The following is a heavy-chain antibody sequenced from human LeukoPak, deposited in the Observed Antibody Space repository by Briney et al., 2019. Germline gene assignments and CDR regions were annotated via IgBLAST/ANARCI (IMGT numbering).Heavy chain of an antibody. CDR2: ISSSGSTT. Sequence: GGSLRLSCAASGFSFSSYEMHWVRQAPGMGMEWVSDISSSGSTTYYADSVRGRFTTSRDNAKNLLYLQMHSLRAEDTAIYYCSLLAVASPQDYWGQGTLVTVSS. D-gene: IGHD6-19*01. CDR1: GFSFSSYE. V-gene: IGHV3-48*03. CDR3: SLLAVASPQDY. J-gene: IGHJ4*02.